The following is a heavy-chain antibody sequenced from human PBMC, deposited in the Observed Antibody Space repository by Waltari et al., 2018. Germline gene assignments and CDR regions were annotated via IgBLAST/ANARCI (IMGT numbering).Heavy chain of an antibody. D-gene: IGHD3-22*01. V-gene: IGHV1-69*09. CDR1: GGTFSSYA. Sequence: QVQLVQSGAEVKKPGSSVKVSCKASGGTFSSYAISWVRQAPGQGLEWMGRIIPILGIANYAQKFQGRVTITADKSTSTAYMELSSLRSEDTAVYYCARDTGDSSGYYNWFDPWGQGTLVTVSS. CDR2: IIPILGIA. J-gene: IGHJ5*02. CDR3: ARDTGDSSGYYNWFDP.